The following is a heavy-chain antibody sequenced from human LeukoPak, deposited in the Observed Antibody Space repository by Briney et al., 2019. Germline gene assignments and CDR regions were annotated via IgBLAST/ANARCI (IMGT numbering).Heavy chain of an antibody. CDR3: ARGGGSDDY. V-gene: IGHV4-34*01. CDR1: GGSFSGYY. CDR2: INHSGST. D-gene: IGHD3-10*01. Sequence: SETLSLTCAVYGGSFSGYYWSWIRQPPGKGLEWIGEINHSGSTNYNPSLTSRVTISVDTSKNQFSLKLSSVTAADTAVYYCARGGGSDDYWGQGTLVTVAS. J-gene: IGHJ4*02.